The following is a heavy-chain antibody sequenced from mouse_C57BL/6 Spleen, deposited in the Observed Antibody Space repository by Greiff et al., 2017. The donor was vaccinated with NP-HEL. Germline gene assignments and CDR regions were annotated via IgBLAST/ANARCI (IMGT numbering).Heavy chain of an antibody. CDR3: AGSPGGAMDY. CDR2: IYPGDGDT. J-gene: IGHJ4*01. CDR1: GYAFSSSW. V-gene: IGHV1-82*01. Sequence: QVQLQQPGPELVKPGASVKISCKASGYAFSSSWMNWVKQRPGKGLEWIGRIYPGDGDTNYNGKFKGKATLTADKSSSTAYMQLSSLTSEDSAVYFCAGSPGGAMDYWGQGTSVTVSS.